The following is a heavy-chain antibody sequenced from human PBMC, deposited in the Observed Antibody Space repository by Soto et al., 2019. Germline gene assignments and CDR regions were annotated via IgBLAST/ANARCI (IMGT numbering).Heavy chain of an antibody. D-gene: IGHD3-3*02. Sequence: GGSLRLSCAASGFTFSNYAMSWVRQAPGSGLEWVSGISGDGGGTYYADSVTGRFTISRDNSKNTLSVQMNSLRAEDTAVYYCSNGLRLPFSYWGHGTLVPVAS. V-gene: IGHV3-23*01. J-gene: IGHJ4*01. CDR1: GFTFSNYA. CDR3: SNGLRLPFSY. CDR2: ISGDGGGT.